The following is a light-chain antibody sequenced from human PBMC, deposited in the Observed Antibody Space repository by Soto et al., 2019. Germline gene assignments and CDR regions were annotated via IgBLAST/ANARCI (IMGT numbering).Light chain of an antibody. CDR3: PQSVXALT. V-gene: IGKV1-39*01. CDR2: AAS. Sequence: IQMTQSPSSLSASVGDRVNITCRACQRISNVLNWYQQKPGKAPKLLIYAASSLQSGVPSMFSCSASGTDFTLTIRNLQPEDSATHYCPQSVXALTCGPGTKVXI. CDR1: QRISNV. J-gene: IGKJ3*01.